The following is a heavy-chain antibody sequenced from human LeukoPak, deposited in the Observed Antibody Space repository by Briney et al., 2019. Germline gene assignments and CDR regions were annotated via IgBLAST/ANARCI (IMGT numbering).Heavy chain of an antibody. CDR2: ISGSSGST. CDR1: GFTFSSYA. CDR3: AREMIVVITKKKGTTANDY. Sequence: GGSLRLSCAASGFTFSSYAMSWVRQAPGKGLEWVSGISGSSGSTYYADSVKGRFTISRDNSRNTLYLQMNSLRAEDTAVYYCAREMIVVITKKKGTTANDYWGQGTLVTVSS. V-gene: IGHV3-23*01. D-gene: IGHD3-22*01. J-gene: IGHJ4*02.